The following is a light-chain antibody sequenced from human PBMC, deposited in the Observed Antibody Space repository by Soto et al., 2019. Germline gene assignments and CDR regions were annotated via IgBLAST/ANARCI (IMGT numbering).Light chain of an antibody. CDR3: QQYAGQPTT. Sequence: EIVLTQSPGTLSLSPGDRSTLSCRASKTVSKKYLAWCQQKPGQAPRVIMYGASRRATGIPERFSGGGSGTDFTLTISRLEPEDFEVYFCQQYAGQPTTFGQGTRLEIK. J-gene: IGKJ5*01. CDR1: KTVSKKY. CDR2: GAS. V-gene: IGKV3-20*01.